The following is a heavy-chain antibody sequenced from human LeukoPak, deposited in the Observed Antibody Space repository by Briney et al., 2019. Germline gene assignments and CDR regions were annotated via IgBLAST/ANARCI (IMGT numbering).Heavy chain of an antibody. CDR3: ARLVSGSLPN. Sequence: ASETLSLTCAVSGVSVGSGGYSWSWIRQPPGKGLEWIGYVYHSGSSSYNPSLKSRVTIPMDRSKNHVSLRLTSVTAADMGVYYCARLVSGSLPNWGQGTLVTVSS. D-gene: IGHD1-26*01. V-gene: IGHV4-30-2*01. CDR1: GVSVGSGGYS. CDR2: VYHSGSS. J-gene: IGHJ1*01.